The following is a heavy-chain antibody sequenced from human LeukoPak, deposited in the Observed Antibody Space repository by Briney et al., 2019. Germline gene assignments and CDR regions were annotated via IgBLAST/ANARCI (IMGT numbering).Heavy chain of an antibody. Sequence: PSETLSLTCTVSGGSISSGGYYWSWIRQHPGKGLEWIGYIYYSGSTYYNPSLKSRVTISVDTSKNQFSLKLSSVTAADTAAYYCARVPSSMVRGVSIDYWGQGTLVTVSS. J-gene: IGHJ4*02. D-gene: IGHD3-10*01. CDR1: GGSISSGGYY. CDR3: ARVPSSMVRGVSIDY. CDR2: IYYSGST. V-gene: IGHV4-31*03.